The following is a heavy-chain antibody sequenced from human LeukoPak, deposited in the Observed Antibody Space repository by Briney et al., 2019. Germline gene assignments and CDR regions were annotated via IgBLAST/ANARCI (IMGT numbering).Heavy chain of an antibody. J-gene: IGHJ4*02. V-gene: IGHV3-21*01. CDR2: ISSGSSHI. Sequence: GGSLRLFCAASGFTFSSYSMSWVRQAPGKGLEWVSSISSGSSHIYYADSVKGRFTISRDNAKNSLYLLMNTLRAEDAAVYYCARDFRTQLDGYSPPYHFDYWGQGTLVTVSS. CDR1: GFTFSSYS. D-gene: IGHD5-24*01. CDR3: ARDFRTQLDGYSPPYHFDY.